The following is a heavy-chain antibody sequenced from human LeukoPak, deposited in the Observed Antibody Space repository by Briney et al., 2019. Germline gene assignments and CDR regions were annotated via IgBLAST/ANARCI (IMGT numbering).Heavy chain of an antibody. Sequence: SETLSLTCAVYGGSFSGYYWSWIRQPPGKGLEWIGKINHSGSTNYNPSLKSRVTISVDTSKNQFSLKLSSVTAADTAVYYCARSLYCSSTSCYYYGMDVWGQGTTVTVSS. V-gene: IGHV4-34*01. CDR3: ARSLYCSSTSCYYYGMDV. CDR2: INHSGST. J-gene: IGHJ6*02. D-gene: IGHD2-2*01. CDR1: GGSFSGYY.